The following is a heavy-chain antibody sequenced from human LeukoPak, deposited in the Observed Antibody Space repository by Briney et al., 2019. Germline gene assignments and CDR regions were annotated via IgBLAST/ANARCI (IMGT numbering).Heavy chain of an antibody. CDR3: ARGGLYCSSTSCYRRRYYFDY. V-gene: IGHV4-34*01. J-gene: IGHJ4*02. D-gene: IGHD2-2*01. CDR2: IDHSGST. Sequence: SETLSLTCAVYGGSFSGYYWSWIRQPPGKGLEWIREIDHSGSTNYNPSFKSRVTVSVDTSKNQFSLKLSSVTAADTAVYYCARGGLYCSSTSCYRRRYYFDYWGQGTLVTVSS. CDR1: GGSFSGYY.